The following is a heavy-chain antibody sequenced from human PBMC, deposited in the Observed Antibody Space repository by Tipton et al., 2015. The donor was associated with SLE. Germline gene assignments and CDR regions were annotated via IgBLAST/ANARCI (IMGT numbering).Heavy chain of an antibody. J-gene: IGHJ4*02. V-gene: IGHV4-61*05. CDR2: VSDSGAT. CDR3: ARIAIAPAMGEYYFDS. CDR1: PGSISSVSHF. D-gene: IGHD2-2*01. Sequence: GLVKPSETLSLTCTVSPGSISSVSHFWGWIRQPPGKGLEWIGYVSDSGATNYSPSLKSRVTISVDTPKNQFSLRLNSVTAADTAVYFCARIAIAPAMGEYYFDSWGQGTLVTVSS.